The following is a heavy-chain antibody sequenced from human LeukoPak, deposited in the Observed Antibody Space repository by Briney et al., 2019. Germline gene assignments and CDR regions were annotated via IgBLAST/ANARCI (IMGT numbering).Heavy chain of an antibody. V-gene: IGHV4-4*02. Sequence: PSETLSLTCAVSGDSISSSNWWSWVRQPPGKGLEWIGEIYHSGSANYNPSLKSRVTISVDKSKNQFSLKLNSVTAADTAVYYCARDRGGSGIDYWGQGTLVTVSS. CDR2: IYHSGSA. CDR3: ARDRGGSGIDY. J-gene: IGHJ4*02. CDR1: GDSISSSNW. D-gene: IGHD6-19*01.